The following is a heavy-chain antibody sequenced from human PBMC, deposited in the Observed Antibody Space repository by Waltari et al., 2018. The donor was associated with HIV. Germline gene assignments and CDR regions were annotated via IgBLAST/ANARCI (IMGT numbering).Heavy chain of an antibody. Sequence: QVQLVQSGAEVKQPWASVKVACKASGYTCPGYYLPWASQAPGQGLEWMGWINPNSGGTNYAQKFQGRVTMTRDTSISTAYMELSRLRSDDTAVYYCARSYYGSGNWFDPWGQGTLVTVSS. J-gene: IGHJ5*02. CDR2: INPNSGGT. D-gene: IGHD3-10*01. V-gene: IGHV1-2*02. CDR3: ARSYYGSGNWFDP. CDR1: GYTCPGYY.